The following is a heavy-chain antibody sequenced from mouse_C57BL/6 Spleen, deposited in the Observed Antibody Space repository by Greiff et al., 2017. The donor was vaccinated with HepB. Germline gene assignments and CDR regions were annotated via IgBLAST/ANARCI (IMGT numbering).Heavy chain of an antibody. CDR1: GYTFTSYW. CDR3: AREGFITTVVGGFAY. Sequence: QVQLQQPGAELVKPGASVKLSCKASGYTFTSYWMHWVKQRPGQGLEWIGMIHPNSGSTNYNEKFKSKATLTVDKSSSTAYMQLSSLTSEDSAVYYCAREGFITTVVGGFAYWGQGTLVTVSA. D-gene: IGHD1-1*01. J-gene: IGHJ3*01. V-gene: IGHV1-64*01. CDR2: IHPNSGST.